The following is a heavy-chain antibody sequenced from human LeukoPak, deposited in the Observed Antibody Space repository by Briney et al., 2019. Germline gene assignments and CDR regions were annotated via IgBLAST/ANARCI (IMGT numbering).Heavy chain of an antibody. V-gene: IGHV1-2*04. CDR3: AREYSSSWTSPLGY. CDR2: INPNSGGT. Sequence: ASVNVSCKASGYTFTGYYMHWVRQAPGQGLEWMGWINPNSGGTNYAQKFQGWVTMTRDTSISTAYMELSRLRSDDTAVYYCAREYSSSWTSPLGYWGQETLVTVSS. D-gene: IGHD6-13*01. J-gene: IGHJ4*02. CDR1: GYTFTGYY.